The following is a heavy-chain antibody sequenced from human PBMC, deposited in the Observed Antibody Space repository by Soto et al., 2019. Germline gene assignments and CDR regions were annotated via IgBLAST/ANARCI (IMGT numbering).Heavy chain of an antibody. Sequence: GSLRLSCEASGFNFSRSWMSWVRQAPGKGLEWVANMKEDGSEKYYADSVRGRFTISRDNAKNSVHLQMNSLRVEDTAVYYCARGFYTDYWGQGALVTVSS. CDR1: GFNFSRSW. V-gene: IGHV3-7*01. D-gene: IGHD3-3*01. CDR3: ARGFYTDY. CDR2: MKEDGSEK. J-gene: IGHJ4*02.